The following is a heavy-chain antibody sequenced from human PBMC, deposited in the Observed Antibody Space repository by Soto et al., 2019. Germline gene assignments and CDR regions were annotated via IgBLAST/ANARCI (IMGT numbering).Heavy chain of an antibody. Sequence: GGSLRLSCAASGFTFSSYSMNWVRQAPGKGLEWVSSISSSSSYIYYADSVKGRFTISRDNAKNSLYLQMNSLRAEDTAVYCCARYQSAGDFYYGMDVWGQGTTVTVSS. J-gene: IGHJ6*02. CDR1: GFTFSSYS. D-gene: IGHD7-27*01. CDR2: ISSSSSYI. V-gene: IGHV3-21*01. CDR3: ARYQSAGDFYYGMDV.